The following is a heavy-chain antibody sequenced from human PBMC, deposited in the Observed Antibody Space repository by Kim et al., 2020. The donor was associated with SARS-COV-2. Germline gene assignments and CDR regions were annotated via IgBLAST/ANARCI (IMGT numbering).Heavy chain of an antibody. Sequence: SETLSITCAVYGGSFSGFYWSWIRQPPGRGLEWIGEINHSGRTNYNPSLQIRLTISVDTSKNQFSLKLTSVPAAATAVYYCARCLTNTSGAGGHYCYL. CDR3: ARCLTNTSGAGGHYCYL. V-gene: IGHV4-34*01. D-gene: IGHD3-22*01. CDR1: GGSFSGFY. CDR2: INHSGRT. J-gene: IGHJ2*01.